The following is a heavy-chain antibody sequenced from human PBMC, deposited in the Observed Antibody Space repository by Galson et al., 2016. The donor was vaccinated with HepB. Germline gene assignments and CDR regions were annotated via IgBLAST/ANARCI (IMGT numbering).Heavy chain of an antibody. V-gene: IGHV3-48*02. D-gene: IGHD1-26*01. CDR3: ASDVRGSEDY. CDR2: ITRSGGTT. CDR1: GFTVSSKY. J-gene: IGHJ4*02. Sequence: SLRLSCAASGFTVSSKYMSWARQAPGKGLEWVSYITRSGGTTLYADSVKGRFTISRDNAKNSLYLQMNSLRDEDTAVYYCASDVRGSEDYWGQGTLVTVSS.